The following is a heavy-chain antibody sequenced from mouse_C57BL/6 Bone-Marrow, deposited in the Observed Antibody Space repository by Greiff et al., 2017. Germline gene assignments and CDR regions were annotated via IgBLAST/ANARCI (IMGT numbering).Heavy chain of an antibody. CDR3: ARLSYYDWYFDV. CDR2: ISGGGGNT. Sequence: VQRVESGGGLVKPGGSLKLSCAASGFTFSSYTMSWVRQTPEKRLEWVATISGGGGNTYYPDSVKGRFTISRDNAKNTLYLQMSSLRSEDTALYYCARLSYYDWYFDVWGTGTTVTVSS. D-gene: IGHD1-1*02. CDR1: GFTFSSYT. V-gene: IGHV5-9*01. J-gene: IGHJ1*03.